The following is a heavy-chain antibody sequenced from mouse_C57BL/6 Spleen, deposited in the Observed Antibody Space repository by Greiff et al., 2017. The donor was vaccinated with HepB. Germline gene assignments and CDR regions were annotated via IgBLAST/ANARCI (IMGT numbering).Heavy chain of an antibody. Sequence: EVKLMESGGGLVKPGGSLKLSCAASGFTFSSYAMSWVRQTPEKRLEWVATLSDGGSYTSYPDNVKGLFHISRDNAKNNLYLQLSQLKSEDTAMYYCARGGYYGSNYFDYWGQGTTLTVSS. J-gene: IGHJ2*01. V-gene: IGHV5-4*03. CDR3: ARGGYYGSNYFDY. D-gene: IGHD1-1*01. CDR2: LSDGGSYT. CDR1: GFTFSSYA.